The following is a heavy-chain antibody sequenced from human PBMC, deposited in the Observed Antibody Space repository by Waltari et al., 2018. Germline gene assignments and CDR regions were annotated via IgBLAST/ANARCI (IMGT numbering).Heavy chain of an antibody. J-gene: IGHJ2*01. Sequence: QVQLVQSGAEVKKPGASVKVSCKASGYTFTSYDINWVRQATGQGLEWMGWMNPNSGNPGYAPKFQGRVTMTRNTSISTAYMELSSLRSEDTAVYYCARGSGYYDSSGYYWYFDLWGRGTLVTVSS. CDR3: ARGSGYYDSSGYYWYFDL. CDR1: GYTFTSYD. CDR2: MNPNSGNP. D-gene: IGHD3-22*01. V-gene: IGHV1-8*01.